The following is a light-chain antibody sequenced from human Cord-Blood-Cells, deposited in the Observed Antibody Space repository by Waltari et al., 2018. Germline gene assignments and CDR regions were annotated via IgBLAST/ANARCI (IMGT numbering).Light chain of an antibody. CDR2: GNS. Sequence: QSVLTQPPSVSGAPGHRVTISCTGSSSNIGAGYDVNWYQQLPGTAPKLLIYGNSNRPSGVPDRFSGSKSGTSASLAITGLQAEDEADYYCQSYDSSLSVFGGGTKLTVL. V-gene: IGLV1-40*01. J-gene: IGLJ3*02. CDR3: QSYDSSLSV. CDR1: SSNIGAGYD.